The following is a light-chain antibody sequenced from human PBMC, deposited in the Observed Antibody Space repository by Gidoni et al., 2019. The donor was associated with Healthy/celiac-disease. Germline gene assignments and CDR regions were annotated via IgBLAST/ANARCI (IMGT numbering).Light chain of an antibody. V-gene: IGKV1-39*01. J-gene: IGKJ3*01. CDR1: QSISSY. CDR3: QQSYSTPPFT. CDR2: AAS. Sequence: DIQLTPSPSSLSASVGDRVTITCRASQSISSYLNWYQQKPGKAPKLLIYAASSLQRGVPSRFSGSGSGTDFTLTISSLQPEDFATYYCQQSYSTPPFTFGPXTKVDIK.